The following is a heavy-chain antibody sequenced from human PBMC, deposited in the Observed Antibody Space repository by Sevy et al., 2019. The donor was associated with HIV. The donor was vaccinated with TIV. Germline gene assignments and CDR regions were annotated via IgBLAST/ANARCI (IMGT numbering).Heavy chain of an antibody. J-gene: IGHJ6*03. CDR1: GVSISSYY. CDR3: ARNSGYYYMDV. Sequence: WETLSLTCTVSGVSISSYYWSWIRQPPGKGLEWVGYINYSGSTNYNPSPKSRVTISVDTSKNQFSLKLSSVTAADTAVYYCARNSGYYYMDVWGKGTTVTVSS. D-gene: IGHD1-1*01. V-gene: IGHV4-59*01. CDR2: INYSGST.